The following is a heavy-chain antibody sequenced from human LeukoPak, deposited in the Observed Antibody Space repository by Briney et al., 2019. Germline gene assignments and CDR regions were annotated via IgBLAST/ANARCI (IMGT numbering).Heavy chain of an antibody. Sequence: SETLSLTCTVSGGSISSYYWSWIRQPLGKGLEWIGYIYYSGSTNYNPSLKSRVTISLDTSKNQISLKLSSVTAADTAVYYCARHTTVVPPHYFDYWGQGTLVTVSS. V-gene: IGHV4-59*08. J-gene: IGHJ4*02. CDR3: ARHTTVVPPHYFDY. D-gene: IGHD4-23*01. CDR1: GGSISSYY. CDR2: IYYSGST.